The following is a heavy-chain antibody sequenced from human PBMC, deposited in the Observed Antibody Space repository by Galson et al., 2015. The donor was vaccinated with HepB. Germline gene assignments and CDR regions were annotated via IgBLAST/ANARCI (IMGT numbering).Heavy chain of an antibody. D-gene: IGHD2-15*01. V-gene: IGHV1-46*01. J-gene: IGHJ3*02. CDR3: AREGSLGYCTGFSCNDAFDM. Sequence: SVKVSCKASGYTFTNYYIHWVRQAPGQGLEWMGIINPSGGSRRYAQKFEDRVTMTKDTSTSTVYMELSSLTSEDTAVYFCAREGSLGYCTGFSCNDAFDMWGQGTMVTVSS. CDR2: INPSGGSR. CDR1: GYTFTNYY.